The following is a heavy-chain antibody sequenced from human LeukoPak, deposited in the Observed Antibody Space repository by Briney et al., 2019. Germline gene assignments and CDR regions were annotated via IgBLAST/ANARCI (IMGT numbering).Heavy chain of an antibody. CDR1: GYTFTAYY. D-gene: IGHD5-18*01. Sequence: GASVTVSYRSCGYTFTAYYMHWVRQALGRGREGMGWINPNSGATSYAQNFQGRITMARDTSISTAYMELSRLKSDDTAVYYCARWYRNGYGYWGQGTLVTVTA. CDR3: ARWYRNGYGY. J-gene: IGHJ4*02. CDR2: INPNSGAT. V-gene: IGHV1-2*02.